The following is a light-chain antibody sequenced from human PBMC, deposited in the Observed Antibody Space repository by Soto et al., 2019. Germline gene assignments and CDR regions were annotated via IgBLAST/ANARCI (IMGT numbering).Light chain of an antibody. J-gene: IGKJ2*01. V-gene: IGKV1-39*01. CDR1: QNIDSY. Sequence: DIQMTQSPSSLSASVGNRVTITCRTSQNIDSYLNWYQQRPGKVPKLLISAASRLQPGVPSRFSGSGSGTDFPLTISSLQPEDFATYYCQHSDSPPYTFGQGTKLEIK. CDR2: AAS. CDR3: QHSDSPPYT.